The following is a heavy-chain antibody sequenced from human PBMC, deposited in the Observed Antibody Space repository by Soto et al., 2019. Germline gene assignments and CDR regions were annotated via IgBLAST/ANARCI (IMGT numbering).Heavy chain of an antibody. CDR2: MNPNSGNT. D-gene: IGHD3-22*01. J-gene: IGHJ3*02. CDR1: GYTFTSYD. V-gene: IGHV1-8*01. CDR3: ARGDYYDTSGPFSDAFDI. Sequence: EASVKVSCKASGYTFTSYDINWVRQATGQGLEWMGWMNPNSGNTGYAQKFQGRVTMTRNTSISTAYMELNSLRVEDTAVYFCARGDYYDTSGPFSDAFDIWGQGTMVTVSS.